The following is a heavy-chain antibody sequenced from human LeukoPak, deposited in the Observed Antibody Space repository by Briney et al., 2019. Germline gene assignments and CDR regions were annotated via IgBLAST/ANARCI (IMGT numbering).Heavy chain of an antibody. J-gene: IGHJ4*02. CDR2: ISWNSGSI. CDR3: AKDPGSSGWYYFDY. CDR1: GFTFDDYA. Sequence: GGSLRLSCAASGFTFDDYAMHWVRQAPGKGLEWVSGISWNSGSIGYADSVKGRFTISRDNAKNSLYLQMNSLRAEDTALYYRAKDPGSSGWYYFDYWGQGTLVTVSS. D-gene: IGHD6-19*01. V-gene: IGHV3-9*01.